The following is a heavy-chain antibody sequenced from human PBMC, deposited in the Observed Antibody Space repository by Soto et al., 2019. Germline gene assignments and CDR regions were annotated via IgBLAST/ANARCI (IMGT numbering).Heavy chain of an antibody. J-gene: IGHJ4*02. V-gene: IGHV3-30*18. D-gene: IGHD2-2*02. CDR3: AKSPDFFCSSANCYRYYFDY. CDR1: GFPCVDFG. CDR2: ISHDGSDK. Sequence: PVGSLGLSSAASGFPCVDFGMHWLRQAPGKGLEWVAVISHDGSDKFYADSVKARFTISRDNSKNTLYLQMSGLRAEDTAVYYCAKSPDFFCSSANCYRYYFDYWRQGPPVTVYS.